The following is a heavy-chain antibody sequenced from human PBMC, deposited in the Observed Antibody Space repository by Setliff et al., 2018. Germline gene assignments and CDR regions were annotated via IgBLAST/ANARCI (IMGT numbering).Heavy chain of an antibody. CDR1: GGSISSSSYY. V-gene: IGHV4-39*01. CDR3: ARRSTYYNFWSGYWDY. D-gene: IGHD3-3*01. J-gene: IGHJ4*02. CDR2: IYYSGRT. Sequence: TLSLTCTVSGGSISSSSYYWGWIRQPPGKGLEWIGSIYYSGRTYYNPSLKSRVTISVDTSKNQFSLKLSSVTAADTAVYYCARRSTYYNFWSGYWDYWGQGTLVTVSS.